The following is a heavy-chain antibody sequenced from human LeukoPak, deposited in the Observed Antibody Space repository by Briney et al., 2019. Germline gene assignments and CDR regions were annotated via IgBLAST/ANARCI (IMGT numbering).Heavy chain of an antibody. CDR1: GGSISGYD. J-gene: IGHJ4*02. Sequence: PETLSLTCAVSGGSISGYDWSWIRQPPGKGLEWMGDIYYSGSTNYSPSLKSRVTISADPSKNQFSLNLSSVTAAAPAVHYCVRTTHSCSLGVWKTYCFDYWGQGTLVTVSS. V-gene: IGHV4-59*01. CDR2: IYYSGST. D-gene: IGHD6-6*01. CDR3: VRTTHSCSLGVWKTYCFDY.